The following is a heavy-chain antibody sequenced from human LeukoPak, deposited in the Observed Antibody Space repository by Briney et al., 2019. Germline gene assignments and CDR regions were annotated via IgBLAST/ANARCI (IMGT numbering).Heavy chain of an antibody. Sequence: WETLSLTCAVYGGSFSGYYWSWIRQPPGKGLEWIGEINHSGSTNYNPSLKSRVTISVDTSKNQFSLKLSSVTAADTAVYYCARDVYSSDMFGWFDPWGQGTLVTVSS. CDR1: GGSFSGYY. J-gene: IGHJ5*02. V-gene: IGHV4-34*01. CDR3: ARDVYSSDMFGWFDP. D-gene: IGHD6-25*01. CDR2: INHSGST.